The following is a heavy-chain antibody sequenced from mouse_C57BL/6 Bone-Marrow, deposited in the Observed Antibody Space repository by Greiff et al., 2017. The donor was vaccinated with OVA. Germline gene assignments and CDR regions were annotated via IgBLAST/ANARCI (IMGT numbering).Heavy chain of an antibody. D-gene: IGHD2-1*01. CDR2: IWSGGST. CDR3: ARGRGNYFWYFDV. V-gene: IGHV2-2*01. Sequence: QVQLKQSGPGLVQPSQSLSITCTVSGFSLTSYGVHWVRQSPGKGLEWLGVIWSGGSTDYNAAFISSLSTSKYNSKGQVFFKMNSLQADDTAIYYCARGRGNYFWYFDVWGTGTTVTVSS. J-gene: IGHJ1*03. CDR1: GFSLTSYG.